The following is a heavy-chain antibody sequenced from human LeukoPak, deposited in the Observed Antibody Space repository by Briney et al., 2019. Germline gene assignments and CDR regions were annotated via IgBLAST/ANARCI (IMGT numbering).Heavy chain of an antibody. CDR3: ARARVTTVTTGSPFDY. Sequence: SETLSLTCAVYGGSFSGYYWSWIRQPPGKGLEWIGEINHSGSTNYNPSLKSRVTISVDTSKNQFSLKLSSVTVADTAVYYCARARVTTVTTGSPFDYWGQGTLVTVSS. V-gene: IGHV4-34*01. D-gene: IGHD4-17*01. CDR2: INHSGST. J-gene: IGHJ4*02. CDR1: GGSFSGYY.